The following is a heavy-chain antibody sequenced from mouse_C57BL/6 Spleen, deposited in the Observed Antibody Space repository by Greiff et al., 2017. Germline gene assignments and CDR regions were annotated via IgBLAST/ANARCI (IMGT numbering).Heavy chain of an antibody. V-gene: IGHV1-75*01. CDR1: GYTFTDYY. CDR2: IFPGSGST. J-gene: IGHJ3*01. CDR3: ARSSTTVVASFAY. Sequence: QVQLQQSGPELVKPGASVKISCKASGYTFTDYYINWVKQRPGQGLEWIGWIFPGSGSTNYNEKFKGKATLTVDKSSSTAYMLLSSLTSEDSAVYFCARSSTTVVASFAYWGQGTLVTVSA. D-gene: IGHD1-1*01.